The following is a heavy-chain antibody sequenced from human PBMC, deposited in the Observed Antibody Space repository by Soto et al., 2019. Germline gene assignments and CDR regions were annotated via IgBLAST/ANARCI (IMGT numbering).Heavy chain of an antibody. CDR3: ARDLLRTAAIVRHYYYYGMDV. D-gene: IGHD2-2*01. CDR2: ISSSSSYI. V-gene: IGHV3-21*01. J-gene: IGHJ6*02. CDR1: GFTFSSYS. Sequence: GGSLRLSCAASGFTFSSYSMNWVRQAPGKGLEWVSSISSSSSYIYYADSVKGRFTISRDNAKSSLYLQMNSLRAEDTAVYYCARDLLRTAAIVRHYYYYGMDVWGQGTTVTVSS.